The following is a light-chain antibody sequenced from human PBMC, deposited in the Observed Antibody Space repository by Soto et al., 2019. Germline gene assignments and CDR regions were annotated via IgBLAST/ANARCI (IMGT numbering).Light chain of an antibody. CDR1: SSDVGNYDY. CDR2: AVS. V-gene: IGLV2-14*03. J-gene: IGLJ1*01. Sequence: QSVLTQPASVSGSPGQSITISCTGTSSDVGNYDYVSWYQQYPGKAPKLMIYAVSRRPSGVSNRFSGSKSGNTASLTISGHQAEDEADYYCTSYTPSSTYVFGTGTKLTVL. CDR3: TSYTPSSTYV.